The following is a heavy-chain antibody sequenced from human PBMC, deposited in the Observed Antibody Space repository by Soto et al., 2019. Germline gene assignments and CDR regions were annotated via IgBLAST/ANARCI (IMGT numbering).Heavy chain of an antibody. J-gene: IGHJ6*03. D-gene: IGHD5-18*01. CDR2: IWYDGSNK. Sequence: GGSLRLSCAASGFTFSSYGMHWVRQAPGKGLEWVAVIWYDGSNKYYADSVKGRFTISRDNSKNTLYLQMNSLRAEDTAVYYCARDNGYSYGPPYYYYYYMDVWGKGTTVTVSS. CDR1: GFTFSSYG. V-gene: IGHV3-33*01. CDR3: ARDNGYSYGPPYYYYYYMDV.